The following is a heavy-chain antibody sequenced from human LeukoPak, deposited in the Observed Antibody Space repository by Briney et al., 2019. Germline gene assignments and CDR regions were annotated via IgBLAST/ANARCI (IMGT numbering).Heavy chain of an antibody. CDR3: ARVTGYMVEDYFDY. V-gene: IGHV4-61*01. J-gene: IGHJ4*02. CDR1: GGSISSSSYY. D-gene: IGHD6-13*01. Sequence: PSETLSLTCTVSGGSISSSSYYWSWIRQPPGKGLEWIGYIYYSGSANYHPSLKSRVTISVDTSKNRFSLRLSSVTAADTAVYYCARVTGYMVEDYFDYWGQGTLVTVSS. CDR2: IYYSGSA.